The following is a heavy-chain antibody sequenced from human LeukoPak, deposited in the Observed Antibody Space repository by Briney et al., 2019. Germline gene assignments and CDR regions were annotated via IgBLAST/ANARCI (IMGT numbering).Heavy chain of an antibody. D-gene: IGHD1-26*01. CDR3: TRDGFGTVATGRYFDY. CDR1: GFTFGDYA. Sequence: GGSLRLSCMVSGFTFGDYAISWVRQASGKGLEWVGFIRTKAFGGTPEYAASVKGRFTISRDDSKSIVYLQMNSLKTEDTAVYYCTRDGFGTVATGRYFDYWGQGTLVTVSS. J-gene: IGHJ4*02. V-gene: IGHV3-49*04. CDR2: IRTKAFGGTP.